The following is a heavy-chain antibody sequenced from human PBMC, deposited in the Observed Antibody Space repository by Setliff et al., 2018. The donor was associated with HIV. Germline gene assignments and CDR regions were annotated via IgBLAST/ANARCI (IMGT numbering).Heavy chain of an antibody. CDR3: ARRIDNSGSFPDKNWFDT. CDR2: IYGSGST. J-gene: IGHJ5*02. CDR1: GDSIGTYS. Sequence: PSETLSLTCAVSGDSIGTYSWHWLRQPPGKGLEWIGYIYGSGSTGYNPSLTSRVTMSIDTSKNQFSLKLTSVTAADTAVYYCARRIDNSGSFPDKNWFDTWGQGSLVTVSS. D-gene: IGHD3-10*01. V-gene: IGHV4-4*09.